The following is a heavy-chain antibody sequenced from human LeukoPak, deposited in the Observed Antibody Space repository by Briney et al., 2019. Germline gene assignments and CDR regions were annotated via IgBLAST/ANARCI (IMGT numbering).Heavy chain of an antibody. J-gene: IGHJ6*03. Sequence: GGSLRLSCAASGFTFSDYYMSWIRQAPGKGLEWVSAISGSGGSTYYADSVKGRFTISRDNSKNTLYLQMNSLRAEDTAVYYCAGSIAARGYYMDVWGKGTTVTVSS. V-gene: IGHV3-23*01. CDR2: ISGSGGST. CDR3: AGSIAARGYYMDV. D-gene: IGHD6-6*01. CDR1: GFTFSDYY.